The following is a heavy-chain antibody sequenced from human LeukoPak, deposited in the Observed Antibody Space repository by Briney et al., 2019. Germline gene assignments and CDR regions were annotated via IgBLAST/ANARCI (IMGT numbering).Heavy chain of an antibody. V-gene: IGHV1-46*01. CDR3: AREDSSGYYPYYYYYMDV. CDR2: INPSGGST. J-gene: IGHJ6*03. Sequence: ASVKVSCKASGYTFTSYYMHWVRQAPGQGLEWMGIINPSGGSTSYAQKFQGRVTMTRDMSTSTVYMELSSLRSEDTAAYYCAREDSSGYYPYYYYYMDVWGKGTTVTVSS. CDR1: GYTFTSYY. D-gene: IGHD3-22*01.